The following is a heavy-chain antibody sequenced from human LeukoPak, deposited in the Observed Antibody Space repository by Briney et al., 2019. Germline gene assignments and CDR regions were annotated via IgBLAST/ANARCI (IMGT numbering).Heavy chain of an antibody. J-gene: IGHJ6*02. D-gene: IGHD4-11*01. CDR3: AKGYYSNLSYYYYYGMDV. CDR2: ISYDGSNK. V-gene: IGHV3-30*18. CDR1: GFTFSSYG. Sequence: GGSLRLSCAASGFTFSSYGMHWVRQAPGKGLEWVAVISYDGSNKYYADSVKGRFTISRDNSKNTLYLQMNSLRAEDTAVYYCAKGYYSNLSYYYYYGMDVWGQGTTVTVSS.